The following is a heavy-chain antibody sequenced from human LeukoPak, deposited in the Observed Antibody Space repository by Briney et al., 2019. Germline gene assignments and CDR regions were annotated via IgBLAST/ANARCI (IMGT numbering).Heavy chain of an antibody. CDR1: GGTFSSYA. CDR3: ARGPYDYVWGSYRKSNDY. CDR2: IIPIFGTA. J-gene: IGHJ4*02. D-gene: IGHD3-16*02. V-gene: IGHV1-69*05. Sequence: SVKVSCKASGGTFSSYAISWVLQAPGRGLEWMGGIIPIFGTANYAQKFQGRVTITTDESTSTAYMELSSLRSEDTAVYYCARGPYDYVWGSYRKSNDYWGQGTLVTVSS.